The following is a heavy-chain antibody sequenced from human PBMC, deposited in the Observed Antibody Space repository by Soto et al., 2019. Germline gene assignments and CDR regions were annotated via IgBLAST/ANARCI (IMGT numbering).Heavy chain of an antibody. CDR3: ARALYRSGTYYAFDN. D-gene: IGHD1-26*01. Sequence: QVPLVQSGAEVKKPGASVTVSCKTSGYTPTNYDIGWVRQAPGQGLEWMGWISAYNGNTNSAQKLQGSLTITTDTSTRTAYMELRSLRSDDTAVYYCARALYRSGTYYAFDNWGQGTLVTVSS. J-gene: IGHJ4*02. CDR2: ISAYNGNT. CDR1: GYTPTNYD. V-gene: IGHV1-18*01.